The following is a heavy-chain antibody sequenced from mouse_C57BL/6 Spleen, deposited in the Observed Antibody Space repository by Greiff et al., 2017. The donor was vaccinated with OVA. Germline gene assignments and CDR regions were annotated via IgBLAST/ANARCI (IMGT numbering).Heavy chain of an antibody. V-gene: IGHV1-54*01. J-gene: IGHJ4*01. CDR2: INPGSGGT. CDR1: GYAFTNYL. D-gene: IGHD2-1*01. Sequence: QVQLQQSGAELVRPGTSVKVSCKASGYAFTNYLIEWVKQRPGQGLEWIGVINPGSGGTNYNEKFKGKATLTADQSSSTAYMQLSSLTSEDSAVYFWERDKLGGKGVRYYAMDYWGQGTSVTVSS. CDR3: ERDKLGGKGVRYYAMDY.